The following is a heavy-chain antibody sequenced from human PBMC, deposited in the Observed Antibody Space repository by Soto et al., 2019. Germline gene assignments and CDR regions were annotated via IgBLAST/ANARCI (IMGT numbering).Heavy chain of an antibody. Sequence: ASVKVSCKASGGTFSSYAISWVRQAPGQGLEWMGGIIPIFGTANYAQKFQGRVTITADESTSTAYMELSSLRSEDTAVYYCERDSIAVAGRSYFDYWGQGTLVTVYS. CDR2: IIPIFGTA. J-gene: IGHJ4*02. CDR1: GGTFSSYA. V-gene: IGHV1-69*13. D-gene: IGHD6-19*01. CDR3: ERDSIAVAGRSYFDY.